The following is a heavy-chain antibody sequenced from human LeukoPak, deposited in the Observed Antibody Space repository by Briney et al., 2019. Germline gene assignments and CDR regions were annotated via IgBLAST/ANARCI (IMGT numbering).Heavy chain of an antibody. D-gene: IGHD2-21*02. V-gene: IGHV3-7*01. CDR3: ARMTAIRLYFDY. CDR2: IKQDGSEK. CDR1: GFTFSSYW. Sequence: GGSLRLSCAACGFTFSSYWMSWVRQAPGKGLEWVANIKQDGSEKYYVDSVKGRFTISRDNAKNSLYLQMNSLRAEDTAVYYCARMTAIRLYFDYWGQGTLVTVSS. J-gene: IGHJ4*02.